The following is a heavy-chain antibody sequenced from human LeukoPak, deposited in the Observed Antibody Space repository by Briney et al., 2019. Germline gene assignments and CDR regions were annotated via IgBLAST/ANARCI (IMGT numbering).Heavy chain of an antibody. CDR2: ISYDGSNK. D-gene: IGHD3-10*01. CDR1: GFTFSSYG. J-gene: IGHJ4*02. V-gene: IGHV3-30*18. Sequence: PGGSLRLSCAASGFTFSSYGMHWVRQAPGKGLEWVAVISYDGSNKYYADSVKGRFTISRDNSKNTLYLQMNSLRAEDTAVYYCAKGQLWFGESPIDYWGQGTLVTVSS. CDR3: AKGQLWFGESPIDY.